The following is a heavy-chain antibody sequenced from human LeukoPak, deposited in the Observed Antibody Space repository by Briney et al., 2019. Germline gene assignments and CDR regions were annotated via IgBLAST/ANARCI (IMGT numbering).Heavy chain of an antibody. V-gene: IGHV3-21*01. CDR1: GFTFSSYS. J-gene: IGHJ4*02. CDR2: ISSSSSYI. Sequence: PGGSLRLSCAASGFTFSSYSMNWVRQAPGKGLEWVSSISSSSSYIYYADSVEGRFTISRDNAKNSLYLQMNSLRAEDTAVYYCASLVQSGYEIDYWGQGTLVTVSS. CDR3: ASLVQSGYEIDY. D-gene: IGHD5-12*01.